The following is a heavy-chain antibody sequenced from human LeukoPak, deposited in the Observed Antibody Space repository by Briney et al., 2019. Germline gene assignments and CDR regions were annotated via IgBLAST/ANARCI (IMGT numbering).Heavy chain of an antibody. Sequence: PGGSLRLSCAASGFTFSSYHMNWVRQAPGKGLEWVSAISGSGGSTYYADSVKGRFTISRDNSKNTLYLQMNSLRAEDTAVYYCARGLHDYYYYYYMDVWGKGTTVTVSS. CDR1: GFTFSSYH. CDR3: ARGLHDYYYYYYMDV. J-gene: IGHJ6*03. D-gene: IGHD4-11*01. CDR2: ISGSGGST. V-gene: IGHV3-23*01.